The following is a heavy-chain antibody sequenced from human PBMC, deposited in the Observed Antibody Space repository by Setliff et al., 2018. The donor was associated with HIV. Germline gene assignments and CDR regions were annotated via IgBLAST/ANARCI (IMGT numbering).Heavy chain of an antibody. CDR1: GGSISSGYYY. V-gene: IGHV4-31*03. CDR3: ARGTPDHGVWYFDL. Sequence: TLSLTCTVSGGSISSGYYYWSWIRQHPGKGLEWIGYIYYSGSTYYNPSLKSRVTISVDTSKNQFSLKLSSVTAADTAIYYCARGTPDHGVWYFDLWGRGTLVTVSS. CDR2: IYYSGST. D-gene: IGHD3-10*01. J-gene: IGHJ2*01.